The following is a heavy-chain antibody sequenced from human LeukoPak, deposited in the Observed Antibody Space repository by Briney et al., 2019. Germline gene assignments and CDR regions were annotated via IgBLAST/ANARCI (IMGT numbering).Heavy chain of an antibody. V-gene: IGHV5-51*01. J-gene: IGHJ4*02. D-gene: IGHD3-22*01. CDR3: ASCLYXXSGYXXGXXDY. CDR1: GYSFTSYW. CDR2: IYPGDSDT. Sequence: PGESLKISCKGSGYSFTSYWIGWVRQMPGKGLEWMGIIYPGDSDTRYSPSFQGQVTISADKSISTAYLQWSSLKASDTAMYYCASCLYXXSGYXXGXXDYXGQXTXXXXSS.